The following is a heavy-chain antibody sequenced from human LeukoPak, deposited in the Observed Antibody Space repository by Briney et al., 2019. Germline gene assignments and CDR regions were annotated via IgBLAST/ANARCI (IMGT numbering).Heavy chain of an antibody. CDR1: GGTFSSYA. CDR2: IIPIFGTA. Sequence: SVKVSCKASGGTFSSYAISWVRQAPGQGLEWMGGIIPIFGTANYAQKFQGRVTVTTDESTSTAYMELSSLRSEDTAVYYCARRYCSSTSCYADSGHEYFDYWGQGTLVTVSS. D-gene: IGHD2-2*01. J-gene: IGHJ4*02. CDR3: ARRYCSSTSCYADSGHEYFDY. V-gene: IGHV1-69*05.